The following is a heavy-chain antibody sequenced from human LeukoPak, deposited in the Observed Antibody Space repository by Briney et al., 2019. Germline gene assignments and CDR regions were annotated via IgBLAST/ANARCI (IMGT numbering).Heavy chain of an antibody. J-gene: IGHJ4*02. V-gene: IGHV4-39*07. CDR3: ARVEAYSSSWYDGGYYFDY. Sequence: SETLSLTCTVSGGSISSTNYHWGWIRQPPGKGLEWIGSIYYRGNTYYNPSLKSRVTISVDTSKNQFSLKLSSVTAADTAVYYCARVEAYSSSWYDGGYYFDYWGQGTLVTVSS. D-gene: IGHD6-13*01. CDR1: GGSISSTNYH. CDR2: IYYRGNT.